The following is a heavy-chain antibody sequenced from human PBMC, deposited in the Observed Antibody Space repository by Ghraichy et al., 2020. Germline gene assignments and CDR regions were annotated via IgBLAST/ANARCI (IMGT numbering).Heavy chain of an antibody. CDR1: GFTFSSYA. CDR3: AKARTIPLYSSGWYFSY. CDR2: ISGSGGST. J-gene: IGHJ4*02. D-gene: IGHD6-19*01. V-gene: IGHV3-23*01. Sequence: GGSLRLSCAASGFTFSSYAMSWVRQAPGKGLEWVSAISGSGGSTYYADSVKGRFTISRDNSKNTLYLQMNSLRAEDTAVYYCAKARTIPLYSSGWYFSYWGQGTLVTVSS.